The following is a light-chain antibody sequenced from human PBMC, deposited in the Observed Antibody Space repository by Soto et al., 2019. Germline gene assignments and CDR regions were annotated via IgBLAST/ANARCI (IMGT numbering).Light chain of an antibody. J-gene: IGKJ3*01. CDR3: QQYGSSPLFT. CDR1: QSVSSSY. Sequence: EIVLTQSPGTLSLSPGERATLSCRASQSVSSSYLAWYQQKPGKAPRLLIYGASSMATGIPDRFSGSGSGTDFTLTISRLEPEDFAVYYCQQYGSSPLFTFGPGTKVDIK. CDR2: GAS. V-gene: IGKV3-20*01.